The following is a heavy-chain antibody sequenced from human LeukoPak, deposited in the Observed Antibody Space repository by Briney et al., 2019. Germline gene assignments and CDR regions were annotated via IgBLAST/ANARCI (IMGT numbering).Heavy chain of an antibody. J-gene: IGHJ5*02. CDR3: ARRKGYCSGGSCYSGWFDP. D-gene: IGHD2-15*01. CDR1: GSIFTSYW. CDR2: IDPSDSYT. Sequence: NPGATLLISCEGSGSIFTSYWISGGRQVPGKGLEWMGRIDPSDSYTNYSPSFQGHVTISADKSISTAYLQWSSLKASDTAMYYCARRKGYCSGGSCYSGWFDPWGQGTLVTVSS. V-gene: IGHV5-10-1*01.